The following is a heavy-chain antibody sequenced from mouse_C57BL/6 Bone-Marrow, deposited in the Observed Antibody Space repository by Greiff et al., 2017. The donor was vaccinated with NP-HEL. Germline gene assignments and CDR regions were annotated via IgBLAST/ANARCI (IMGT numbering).Heavy chain of an antibody. CDR3: ARHLYYGNYDYAMDY. CDR2: ISNLAYSI. Sequence: DVMLVESGGGLVQPGGSLKLSCAASGFTFSDYGMAWVRQAPRKGPEWVAFISNLAYSIYYADTVTGRFTISRENAKNTLYLEMSSLRSEDTAMYYCARHLYYGNYDYAMDYWGQGTSVTVSS. V-gene: IGHV5-15*01. J-gene: IGHJ4*01. D-gene: IGHD2-1*01. CDR1: GFTFSDYG.